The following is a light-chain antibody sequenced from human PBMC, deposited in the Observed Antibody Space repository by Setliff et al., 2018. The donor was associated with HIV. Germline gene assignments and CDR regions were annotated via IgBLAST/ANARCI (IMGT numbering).Light chain of an antibody. Sequence: SYELTQAPSVSVAPGKTARITCGGNNIGSKSVHWYQQKPGQAPVLVVYDDNDRPSGIPERFSGSNSGNTATLTISRVEAGDEADYYCQVWDSSSDLVVFGGGTKATVL. J-gene: IGLJ2*01. CDR2: DDN. CDR1: NIGSKS. V-gene: IGLV3-21*03. CDR3: QVWDSSSDLVV.